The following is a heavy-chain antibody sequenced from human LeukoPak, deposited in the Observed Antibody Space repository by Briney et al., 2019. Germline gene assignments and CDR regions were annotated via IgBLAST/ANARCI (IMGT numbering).Heavy chain of an antibody. V-gene: IGHV1-69*01. Sequence: SVKVSCKASGGTFSSYAISWVRQAPGQGLEWMGGIIPIFGTANYAQKFQGRVTITADESTSTAYMELSSLRSEDTAVYYCALAPPRYCSSTSCYLGDYWGQGTLVTVSS. D-gene: IGHD2-2*01. CDR3: ALAPPRYCSSTSCYLGDY. CDR2: IIPIFGTA. J-gene: IGHJ4*02. CDR1: GGTFSSYA.